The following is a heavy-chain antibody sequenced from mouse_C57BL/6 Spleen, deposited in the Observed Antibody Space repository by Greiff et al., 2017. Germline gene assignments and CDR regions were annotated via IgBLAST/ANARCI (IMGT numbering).Heavy chain of an antibody. V-gene: IGHV1-82*01. D-gene: IGHD1-2*01. CDR1: GYAFSSSW. CDR2: IYPGDGDT. Sequence: VQLQQSGPELVKPGASVKISCKASGYAFSSSWMNWVKQRPGKGLEWIGRIYPGDGDTNYNGKFKGKATLTADKSSSTAYMQLSSLTSEDSAVYFCAREITTAGVYAMDYWGQGTSVTVSS. CDR3: AREITTAGVYAMDY. J-gene: IGHJ4*01.